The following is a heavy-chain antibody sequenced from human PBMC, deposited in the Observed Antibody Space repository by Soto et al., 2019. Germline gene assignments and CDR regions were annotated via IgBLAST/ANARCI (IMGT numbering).Heavy chain of an antibody. CDR1: GGSISSNNW. CDR2: IYHSGST. D-gene: IGHD3-22*01. Sequence: SETLSLTCAVSGGSISSNNWWPWVRQPPGKGMEWIGEIYHSGSTNYNPSLKSRVTISVEKSKNQFSLNLSSVTAADTAVYYCASVWDYFAGGGYTYYYDYWGRGTLVTVSS. V-gene: IGHV4-4*02. CDR3: ASVWDYFAGGGYTYYYDY. J-gene: IGHJ4*02.